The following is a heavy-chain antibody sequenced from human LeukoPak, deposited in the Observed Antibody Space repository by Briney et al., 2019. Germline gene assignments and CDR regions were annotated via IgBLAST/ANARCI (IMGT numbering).Heavy chain of an antibody. Sequence: PGGSLRLSCAASGFTFSSYEMNWVRQAPGKGLEWVSSITSSGGDTYYADSVKGRFTISRDNSKNTLYLQMNSLRAEDTAVYYCGKEFSSSWFFWGQGTLVTVSS. D-gene: IGHD6-13*01. CDR2: ITSSGGDT. J-gene: IGHJ4*02. CDR3: GKEFSSSWFF. CDR1: GFTFSSYE. V-gene: IGHV3-23*01.